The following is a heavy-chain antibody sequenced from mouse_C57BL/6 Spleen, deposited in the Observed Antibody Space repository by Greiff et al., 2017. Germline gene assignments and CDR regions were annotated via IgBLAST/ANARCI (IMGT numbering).Heavy chain of an antibody. CDR1: GYAFSSSW. Sequence: QVQLQQSGPELVKPGASVKISCKASGYAFSSSWMNWVKQRPGKGLEWIGRIYPGDGDTNYNGKFKGKATLTADKSSSTAYMQLSSLTSEDSAVYFCARWGLREGYYAAAYWGQGTLVTVSA. CDR3: ARWGLREGYYAAAY. V-gene: IGHV1-82*01. D-gene: IGHD1-1*02. J-gene: IGHJ3*01. CDR2: IYPGDGDT.